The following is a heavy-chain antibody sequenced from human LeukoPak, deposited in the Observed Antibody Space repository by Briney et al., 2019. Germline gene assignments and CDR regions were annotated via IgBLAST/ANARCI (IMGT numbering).Heavy chain of an antibody. CDR1: GGSNSRGGYS. CDR3: ASGTECGGDCYSL. J-gene: IGHJ4*02. Sequence: SQTLSLTCAVSGGSNSRGGYSWSWIRQPPGKGLEWIGYIYHSGSTYYNPSLKSRVTISVDRSKNQFSLKLSSVTAADTAVYYCASGTECGGDCYSLWGQGTLVTVSS. D-gene: IGHD2-21*02. CDR2: IYHSGST. V-gene: IGHV4-30-2*01.